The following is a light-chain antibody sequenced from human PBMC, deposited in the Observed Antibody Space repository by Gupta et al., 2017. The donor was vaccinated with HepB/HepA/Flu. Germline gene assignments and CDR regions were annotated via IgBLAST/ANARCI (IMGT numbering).Light chain of an antibody. CDR3: ASSDDSLNGFCV. J-gene: IGLJ1*01. CDR2: CDN. CDR1: SSNLGSKT. V-gene: IGLV1-44*01. Sequence: QSLLTQPPSASGTPGQRVTIPCSGSSSNLGSKTVNWYKQIPGTAPKLLIYCDNQRPSGVPARFSSSTSGTSASLATITLQSEDEADYYCASSDDSLNGFCVFGTGTKVTVL.